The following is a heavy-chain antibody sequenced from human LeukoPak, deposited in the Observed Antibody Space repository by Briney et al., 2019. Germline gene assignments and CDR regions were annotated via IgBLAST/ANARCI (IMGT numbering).Heavy chain of an antibody. J-gene: IGHJ6*04. CDR2: INSDGSST. D-gene: IGHD3-9*01. CDR3: ARVMAHYDILTGYYYYYGMDV. CDR1: GVTFSSYW. Sequence: GGSLRLSCAASGVTFSSYWMRWVRQAPGKGLVWVSRINSDGSSTSYAESVKGRFTISRDNAKNTLYLQMNSLRAEDTAVYYCARVMAHYDILTGYYYYYGMDVWGKGTTVTVSS. V-gene: IGHV3-74*01.